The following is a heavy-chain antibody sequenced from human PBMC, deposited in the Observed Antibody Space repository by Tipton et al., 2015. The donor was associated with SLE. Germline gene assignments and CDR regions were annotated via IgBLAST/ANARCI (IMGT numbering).Heavy chain of an antibody. CDR1: GYTFTSYG. CDR3: AVASGYQYHDAFDI. Sequence: QSGPEVKKPGASVKVSCKASGYTFTSYGISWVRQAPGQGLEWMGWISAYNGNTNYAQKLQGRVTMATDTSTSTAYMELRSLRSDDTAVYYCAVASGYQYHDAFDIWGQGTMVTVSS. J-gene: IGHJ3*02. CDR2: ISAYNGNT. V-gene: IGHV1-18*01. D-gene: IGHD3-3*01.